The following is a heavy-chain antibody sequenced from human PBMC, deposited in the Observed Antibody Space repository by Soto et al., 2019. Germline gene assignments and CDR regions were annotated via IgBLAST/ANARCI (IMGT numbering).Heavy chain of an antibody. J-gene: IGHJ4*02. Sequence: ASVKVSCKASGYTYTSYGISWVRQAPGQGLEWMGWISAYNGNTNYAQKLQGRVTMTTDTSTSTAYMELRSLRSDDTAVYYCARDSVITIFGVVIRPIDYWGQGTLVTVSS. CDR2: ISAYNGNT. D-gene: IGHD3-3*01. CDR3: ARDSVITIFGVVIRPIDY. CDR1: GYTYTSYG. V-gene: IGHV1-18*01.